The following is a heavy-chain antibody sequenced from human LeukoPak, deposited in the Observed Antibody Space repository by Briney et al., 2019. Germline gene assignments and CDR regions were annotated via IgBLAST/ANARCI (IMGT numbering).Heavy chain of an antibody. J-gene: IGHJ4*02. CDR3: ARDGYGDYLEYFDS. CDR1: GYTFTGHY. Sequence: ASVKASCKAPGYTFTGHYMHWVRQAPGQGLEWMGWINPNSGGTNYAQKFQGGVTMTRDTSISTAYMELSRLRSDDTAVYYCARDGYGDYLEYFDSWGQGTLVTVSS. D-gene: IGHD4-17*01. CDR2: INPNSGGT. V-gene: IGHV1-2*02.